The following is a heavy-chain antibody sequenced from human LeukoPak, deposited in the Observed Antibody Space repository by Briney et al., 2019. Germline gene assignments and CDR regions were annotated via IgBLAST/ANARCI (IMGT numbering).Heavy chain of an antibody. CDR1: GGTFSSYA. CDR3: ARQGKSYYLLDY. D-gene: IGHD1-26*01. CDR2: IIPIFGTA. Sequence: ASVKVSCKASGGTFSSYAISWVRQAPGQGLEWMGGIIPIFGTANYAQKFQGRVTITADESTSTAYMELSSLRSEDTAVYYCARQGKSYYLLDYWGQGTLVTVSS. V-gene: IGHV1-69*13. J-gene: IGHJ4*02.